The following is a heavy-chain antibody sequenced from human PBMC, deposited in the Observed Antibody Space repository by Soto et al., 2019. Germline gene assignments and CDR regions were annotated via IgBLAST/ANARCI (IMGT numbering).Heavy chain of an antibody. CDR1: GFPFSHYA. J-gene: IGHJ4*02. CDR2: ISGSGDSA. Sequence: GGSLRLSCTASGFPFSHYAMNWVRQGPGTRLEWVADISGSGDSARYADSVRGRFTISRDNSRDTLYLQMNSLRVDDTAVYYCGKERRGSGWSVCNFWGQGALVTVYS. D-gene: IGHD6-19*01. CDR3: GKERRGSGWSVCNF. V-gene: IGHV3-23*01.